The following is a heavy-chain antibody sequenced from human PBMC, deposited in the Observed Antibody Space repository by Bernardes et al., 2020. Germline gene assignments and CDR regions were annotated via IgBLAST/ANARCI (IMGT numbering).Heavy chain of an antibody. J-gene: IGHJ4*01. CDR2: IYYSGST. V-gene: IGHV4-61*01. CDR3: ARDFWSGCY. Sequence: ETLSLTCTVSGGSVSSGSYYWSWIRQPPGKGLEWIGYIYYSGSTNYNPSLKSRVTISVDTSKNQFSLKLSSVTAADTAVYYCARDFWSGCYWGHGTLVTVSS. CDR1: GGSVSSGSYY. D-gene: IGHD3-3*01.